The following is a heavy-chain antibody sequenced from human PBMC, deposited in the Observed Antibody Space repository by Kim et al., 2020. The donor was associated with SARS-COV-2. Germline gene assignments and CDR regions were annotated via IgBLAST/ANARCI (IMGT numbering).Heavy chain of an antibody. Sequence: GGSLRLSCAASGFTVSSNYMSWVRQAPGKGLEWVSVIYSGGSTYYADSVKGRFTISRDNSKNTLYLQMNSLRAEDTAVYYCARDRSSSWRGEFDYWGQGTLVTVSS. CDR2: IYSGGST. V-gene: IGHV3-66*02. D-gene: IGHD6-13*01. CDR3: ARDRSSSWRGEFDY. CDR1: GFTVSSNY. J-gene: IGHJ4*02.